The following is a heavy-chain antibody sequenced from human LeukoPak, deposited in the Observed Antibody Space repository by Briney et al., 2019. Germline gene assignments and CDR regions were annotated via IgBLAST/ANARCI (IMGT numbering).Heavy chain of an antibody. D-gene: IGHD4-17*01. V-gene: IGHV4-39*07. J-gene: IGHJ5*02. Sequence: SETLSLTCTVSGGSISSNVYYWGWIRQPPWKGLEWIGGIYYSGITYYNPSLKSRVTISVDTSKNQFSLKLSSVTAADTAVYYCAKMVGYGDYSWFDPWGQGTLVTVSS. CDR3: AKMVGYGDYSWFDP. CDR1: GGSISSNVYY. CDR2: IYYSGIT.